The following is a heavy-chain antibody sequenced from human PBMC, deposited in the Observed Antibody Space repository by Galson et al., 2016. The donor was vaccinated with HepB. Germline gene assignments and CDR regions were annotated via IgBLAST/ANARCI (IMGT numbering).Heavy chain of an antibody. V-gene: IGHV3-53*01. Sequence: SLRLSCAASGFTVSTNYMSWVRQAPGKGLEWVSVIYSGGSTFYADSAKGRFGISRDNSRNTLFLHMNSLRAEDTAVYYCARGEAFGDYGLRDWGQGTLVTVSS. J-gene: IGHJ4*02. CDR2: IYSGGST. CDR1: GFTVSTNY. CDR3: ARGEAFGDYGLRD. D-gene: IGHD4-17*01.